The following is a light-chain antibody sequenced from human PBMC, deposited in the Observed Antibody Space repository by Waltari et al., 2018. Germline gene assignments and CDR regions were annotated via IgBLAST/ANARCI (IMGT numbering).Light chain of an antibody. J-gene: IGLJ3*02. CDR1: KVGNTY. Sequence: SYELTQPPSASVSPGQTASITCSGHKVGNTYVCWYQQKPGQSPVLVIYQDSKRPSGIPERFSGSNSGNTATLTISGTQAMDEADYYCQAWDSNTGVFGGGAKLTVL. CDR3: QAWDSNTGV. V-gene: IGLV3-1*01. CDR2: QDS.